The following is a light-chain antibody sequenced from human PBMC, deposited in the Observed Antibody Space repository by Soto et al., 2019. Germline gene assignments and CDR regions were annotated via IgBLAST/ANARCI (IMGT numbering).Light chain of an antibody. Sequence: ETLMTQSPANLSLSPGETATLSCRAGKIIGNNLAWYQQKPGQAPRLLIYGASTRAAGVPDRFSGSGSGTEFTLTISSLQAEDFAVYYCQQYYSWPRTFGQGTKVDIK. J-gene: IGKJ1*01. CDR2: GAS. V-gene: IGKV3D-15*01. CDR3: QQYYSWPRT. CDR1: KIIGNN.